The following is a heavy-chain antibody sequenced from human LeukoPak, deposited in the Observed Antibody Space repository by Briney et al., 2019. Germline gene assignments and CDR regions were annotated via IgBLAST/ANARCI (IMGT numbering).Heavy chain of an antibody. Sequence: GGSLRLSCAASGFTFSSYAMHWVRQAPGKGLEWVAVISYDGSNKYYADSVKGRFTISRDNSKNTLYLQMNSLRAEDTAVYYCARVEVDFTVTHFYYMDVWGKGTTVTVSS. D-gene: IGHD4-11*01. CDR1: GFTFSSYA. CDR3: ARVEVDFTVTHFYYMDV. V-gene: IGHV3-30-3*01. CDR2: ISYDGSNK. J-gene: IGHJ6*03.